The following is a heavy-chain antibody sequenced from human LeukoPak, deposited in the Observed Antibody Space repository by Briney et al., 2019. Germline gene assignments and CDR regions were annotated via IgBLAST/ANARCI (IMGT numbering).Heavy chain of an antibody. D-gene: IGHD6-19*01. CDR2: ISGSGGST. V-gene: IGHV3-23*01. CDR3: AKGSGSGWYGWFAP. Sequence: PGGSLRLSCAASGFTFSGYAMSWVRQAPGKGLEWVSAISGSGGSTYYADSVKGRFTISRDNSKNTFYLQMNSLRADDTAVYYCAKGSGSGWYGWFAPWGQGTLVTVSS. J-gene: IGHJ5*02. CDR1: GFTFSGYA.